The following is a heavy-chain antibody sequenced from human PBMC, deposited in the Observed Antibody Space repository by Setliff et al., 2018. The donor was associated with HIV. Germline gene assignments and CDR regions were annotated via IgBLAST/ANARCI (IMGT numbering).Heavy chain of an antibody. CDR1: GYIFIRYY. CDR2: INPHTGVT. D-gene: IGHD3-3*01. Sequence: VASVKVSCKTSGYIFIRYYIFWVRQAPGQGLEWMGNINPHTGVTRYAEKFQDRVTMTRDTSISTIYMELSRLRSDDTAVYYCARDVRDGFEEWFSTLDDGMDVWGQGTTVTVSS. J-gene: IGHJ6*02. V-gene: IGHV1-2*02. CDR3: ARDVRDGFEEWFSTLDDGMDV.